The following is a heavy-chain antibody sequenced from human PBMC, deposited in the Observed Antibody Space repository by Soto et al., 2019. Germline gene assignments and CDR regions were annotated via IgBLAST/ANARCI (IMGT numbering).Heavy chain of an antibody. J-gene: IGHJ6*02. Sequence: ASVKVSCKAPGYTFTSYDINCVRQATGQVLEWMGWMNPNSGNTGYAQKFQGRVTMTRNTSISTAYMELSSLRSEDTAVYYCARSRLATYYDFWSAKDYYYYGMDVWGQGTTVTVSS. V-gene: IGHV1-8*01. D-gene: IGHD3-3*01. CDR1: GYTFTSYD. CDR2: MNPNSGNT. CDR3: ARSRLATYYDFWSAKDYYYYGMDV.